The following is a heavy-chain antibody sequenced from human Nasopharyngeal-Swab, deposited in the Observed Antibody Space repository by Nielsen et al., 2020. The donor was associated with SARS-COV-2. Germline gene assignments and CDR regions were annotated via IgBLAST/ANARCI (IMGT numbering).Heavy chain of an antibody. J-gene: IGHJ6*03. CDR2: LNPGGGS. Sequence: REAPGKGLGWIGELNPGGGSTFSPSLKSRVSISVDPSKNQFSLRLTSVTAADTAVYYCARGLSSVVPAPILGLGPWYSYYYMDVWDKGTTVTSP. V-gene: IGHV4-34*01. D-gene: IGHD2-2*01. CDR3: ARGLSSVVPAPILGLGPWYSYYYMDV.